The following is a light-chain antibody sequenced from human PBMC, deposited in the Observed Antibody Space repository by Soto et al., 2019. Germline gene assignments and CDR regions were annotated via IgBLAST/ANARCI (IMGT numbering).Light chain of an antibody. V-gene: IGKV3-20*01. J-gene: IGKJ1*01. CDR3: QQYGISAS. CDR2: GAS. Sequence: LSAGTVSLSPGGSATHSRMASQTVGTTYLAWYQHKPGQAPRLLIYGASTRATGIPDRFSGSRSGTDFTLTISRLEPEDFAVYHCQQYGISASFGQGTKVDIK. CDR1: QTVGTTY.